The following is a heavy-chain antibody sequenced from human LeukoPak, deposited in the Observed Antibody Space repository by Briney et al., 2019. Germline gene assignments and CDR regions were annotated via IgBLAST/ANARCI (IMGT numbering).Heavy chain of an antibody. Sequence: ASVKVSCKASGYTFTGYYMHWVRQAPGQGLEWMGWINPNSGGTNYAQKFQGRVTMTRDTSISTAYMEVSSLRSEDTAVYYCAREGRRAAAATGDAFDIWGQGTMVTVSS. CDR2: INPNSGGT. CDR3: AREGRRAAAATGDAFDI. CDR1: GYTFTGYY. V-gene: IGHV1-2*02. J-gene: IGHJ3*02. D-gene: IGHD6-13*01.